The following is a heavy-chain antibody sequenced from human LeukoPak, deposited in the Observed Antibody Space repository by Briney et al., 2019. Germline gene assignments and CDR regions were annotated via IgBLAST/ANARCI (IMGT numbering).Heavy chain of an antibody. Sequence: APVKVSCKAPGYTFTGYYMHWVRQAPGQGLEWMGWINPNSGGTNYAQKFQGRVTMTRDTSISTAYMELSRLRSDDTAVYYCARPTIAAAGSRGAFDIWGQGTMVTVSS. CDR1: GYTFTGYY. CDR3: ARPTIAAAGSRGAFDI. CDR2: INPNSGGT. D-gene: IGHD6-13*01. J-gene: IGHJ3*02. V-gene: IGHV1-2*02.